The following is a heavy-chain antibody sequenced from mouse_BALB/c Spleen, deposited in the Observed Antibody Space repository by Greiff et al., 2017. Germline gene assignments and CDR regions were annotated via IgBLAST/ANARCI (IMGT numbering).Heavy chain of an antibody. CDR1: GYTFTSYW. V-gene: IGHV1-87*01. CDR3: AIERRFDY. CDR2: IYPGDGDT. J-gene: IGHJ2*01. Sequence: QVQLQQSGAELARPGASVKLSCKASGYTFTSYWMQWVKQRPGQGLEWIGAIYPGDGDTRYTQKFKGKATWTADKSSSAAYMQLSSLASEDSAVYYCAIERRFDYWGQGTTLTVSS.